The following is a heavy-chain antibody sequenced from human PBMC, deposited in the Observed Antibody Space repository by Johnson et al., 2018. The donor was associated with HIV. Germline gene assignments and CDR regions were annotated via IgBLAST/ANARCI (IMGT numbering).Heavy chain of an antibody. CDR3: AREAYYARAFDL. CDR1: GFTFSSSG. V-gene: IGHV3-30*02. Sequence: QVQLVESGGGVVQPGRSLRLSCAASGFTFSSSGMHWVRQAPGKGLEWVAFIRYDGSNKSYADSLQGRFAISRDNSRNTLDLRMDSLRVEDTAVYYCAREAYYARAFDLWGQGTMVTVSS. J-gene: IGHJ3*01. D-gene: IGHD3-3*01. CDR2: IRYDGSNK.